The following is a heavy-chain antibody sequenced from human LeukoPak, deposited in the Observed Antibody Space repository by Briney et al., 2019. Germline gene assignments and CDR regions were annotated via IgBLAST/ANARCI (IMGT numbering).Heavy chain of an antibody. Sequence: SETLSLTCTVSGGSISTSSYYWSWIRQPPGKGLEWIGYIYYSGSTNYNPSLKSRVTISVDTSKNQFSLKLSSVTAADTAVYYCARDLRTRGYYYYYMDVWGKGTTVTVSS. CDR2: IYYSGST. CDR1: GGSISTSSYY. CDR3: ARDLRTRGYYYYYMDV. D-gene: IGHD1-7*01. V-gene: IGHV4-61*01. J-gene: IGHJ6*03.